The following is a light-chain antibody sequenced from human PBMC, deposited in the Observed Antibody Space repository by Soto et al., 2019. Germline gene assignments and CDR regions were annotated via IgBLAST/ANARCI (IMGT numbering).Light chain of an antibody. CDR3: NSFRRSITPVV. V-gene: IGLV2-14*01. J-gene: IGLJ2*01. CDR2: GVS. Sequence: QSALTQPASVSGSPGQSITISCTGTSSDIGGYNYVSWYQQHPGKAPKLMIYGVSNRPSGVSGRFAGSKSGNTASLTISVLQAEDEADYYCNSFRRSITPVVFGGGTKLTFL. CDR1: SSDIGGYNY.